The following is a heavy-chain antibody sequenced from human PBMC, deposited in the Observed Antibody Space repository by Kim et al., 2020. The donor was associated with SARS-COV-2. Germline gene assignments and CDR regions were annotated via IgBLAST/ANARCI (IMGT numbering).Heavy chain of an antibody. V-gene: IGHV5-51*01. CDR2: IYPGDSDT. CDR3: ARESHGYSSGWYTFNGMDV. CDR1: GYSFTSYW. J-gene: IGHJ6*02. D-gene: IGHD6-19*01. Sequence: GESLKISCKGSGYSFTSYWIGWVRQIPGKGLEWMGIIYPGDSDTRYSPSFQGQVTISADKSISTAYLQWSSLKASDTAMYYCARESHGYSSGWYTFNGMDVWGQGTTVTVSS.